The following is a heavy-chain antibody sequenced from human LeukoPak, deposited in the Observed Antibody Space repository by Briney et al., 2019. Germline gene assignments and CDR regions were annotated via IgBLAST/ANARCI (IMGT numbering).Heavy chain of an antibody. J-gene: IGHJ4*02. CDR2: IRYDGSNK. CDR3: AKGHIAVAGTGFDY. Sequence: GGSLRLSCAASGFTYSSYGMHWVRQAPGKGLEWVAFIRYDGSNKYYADSVKGRFTISRDNSKNTLYLQMNSLRAEDTAVYYCAKGHIAVAGTGFDYWGQGTLVTVSS. V-gene: IGHV3-30*02. D-gene: IGHD6-19*01. CDR1: GFTYSSYG.